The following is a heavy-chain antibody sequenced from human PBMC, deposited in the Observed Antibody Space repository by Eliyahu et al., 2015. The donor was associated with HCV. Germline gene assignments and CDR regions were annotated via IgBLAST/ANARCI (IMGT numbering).Heavy chain of an antibody. D-gene: IGHD1-26*01. CDR2: ISYDGSNK. V-gene: IGHV3-30-3*01. Sequence: GFTFSSYAMHWVRXTPGKGLEWVAVISYDGSNKYYADSVKGRFTISRDNSKNTLYLQMNSLRAEDTAVYYCARTPLDSSGSYSYFDYWGQGTLVTVSS. J-gene: IGHJ4*02. CDR3: ARTPLDSSGSYSYFDY. CDR1: GFTFSSYA.